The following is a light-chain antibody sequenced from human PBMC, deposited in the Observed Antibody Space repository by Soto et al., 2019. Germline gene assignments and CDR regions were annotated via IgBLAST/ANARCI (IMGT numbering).Light chain of an antibody. V-gene: IGLV1-40*01. CDR1: SSNIGSFYD. CDR3: QSYDNSLNHVV. Sequence: QSVLTQPPSVSGAPGQRVTIPCTGSSSNIGSFYDVHWYQQLPGTVPKLLIYGDNNRPSGVPDRFSGSKSGIAASLAITGLQAEDEADYYCQSYDNSLNHVVFGGGTKLTV. J-gene: IGLJ2*01. CDR2: GDN.